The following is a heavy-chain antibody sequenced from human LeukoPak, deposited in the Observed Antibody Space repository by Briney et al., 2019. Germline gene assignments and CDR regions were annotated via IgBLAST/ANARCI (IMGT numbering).Heavy chain of an antibody. J-gene: IGHJ2*01. CDR3: ARHTSSSRYWYFDL. CDR2: IYYSGST. Sequence: SETLSLTCTVSGGSISSYYWSWFRQPPGKGLEWIGYIYYSGSTNYNPSLKSRVTISVDTSKNQFSLKLSSVTAADTAVYYCARHTSSSRYWYFDLWGRGTLVTVSS. CDR1: GGSISSYY. D-gene: IGHD6-13*01. V-gene: IGHV4-59*08.